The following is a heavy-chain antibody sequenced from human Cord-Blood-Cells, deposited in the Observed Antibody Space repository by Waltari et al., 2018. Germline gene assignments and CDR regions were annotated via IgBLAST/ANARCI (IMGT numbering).Heavy chain of an antibody. V-gene: IGHV4-34*01. J-gene: IGHJ4*02. CDR3: ARGFEKRSSGYYYAFDY. D-gene: IGHD3-22*01. CDR2: INHSGST. Sequence: QVQLQQWGAGLLKPSETLSLTCAVHGGSFSGYYWSWIRQPPGKGLEWIGEINHSGSTNYNPSLKSRVTISVDTSKNQFSLKLSSVTAADTAVYYCARGFEKRSSGYYYAFDYWGQGTLVTVSS. CDR1: GGSFSGYY.